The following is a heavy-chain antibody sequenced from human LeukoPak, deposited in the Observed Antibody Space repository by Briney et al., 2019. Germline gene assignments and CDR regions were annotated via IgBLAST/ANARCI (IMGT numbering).Heavy chain of an antibody. J-gene: IGHJ4*02. Sequence: PGGSLRLSCAASGFTFSSYVMTWIRQAPGKGLEWVSAISGGGGSTIYADSVKGRFTISRDNSKNTLYLQMKSLRAEDTAVYYCARDFYCSRTSCYAPSFDYWGQGTLVTVSS. D-gene: IGHD2-2*01. V-gene: IGHV3-23*01. CDR3: ARDFYCSRTSCYAPSFDY. CDR2: ISGGGGST. CDR1: GFTFSSYV.